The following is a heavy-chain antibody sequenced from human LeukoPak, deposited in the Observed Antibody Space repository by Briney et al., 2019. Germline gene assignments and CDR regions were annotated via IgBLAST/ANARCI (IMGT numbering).Heavy chain of an antibody. D-gene: IGHD6-19*01. J-gene: IGHJ4*02. Sequence: PGRSLRLSCAASGFTFGDYAMAWVRQAPGKGLEWVGSIRSKAYGGTTQYAASVKGRFTISRDDSTSIAYVQMNSLKSEDTAVYHCARVEPPPSSGIEVAADYWGQGTLVTVSS. CDR3: ARVEPPPSSGIEVAADY. CDR2: IRSKAYGGTT. V-gene: IGHV3-49*04. CDR1: GFTFGDYA.